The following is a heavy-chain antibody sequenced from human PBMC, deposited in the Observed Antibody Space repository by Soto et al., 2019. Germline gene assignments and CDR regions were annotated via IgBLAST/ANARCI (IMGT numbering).Heavy chain of an antibody. J-gene: IGHJ4*02. Sequence: ASVKVSCKASGYTFITYYMHWVRQAPGQGLEWMGFINPSGGSTSYAQKFQARVTMTRDTSTSTVYMELSSLRSEDTAVYYCARNVNYGFDYWGQGTLVTVYS. CDR1: GYTFITYY. D-gene: IGHD4-17*01. CDR2: INPSGGST. V-gene: IGHV1-46*01. CDR3: ARNVNYGFDY.